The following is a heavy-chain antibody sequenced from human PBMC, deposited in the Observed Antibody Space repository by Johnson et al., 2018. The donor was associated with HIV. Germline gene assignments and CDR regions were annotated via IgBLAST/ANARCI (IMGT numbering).Heavy chain of an antibody. V-gene: IGHV3-30*02. CDR2: IRYDGSNK. D-gene: IGHD1-26*01. CDR3: AKGGVWEIPLGFGAVDF. Sequence: QAPGKGLEWVAFIRYDGSNKYYADSVKGRFTISRDNSKNTLFLQMNSLRDEDTAVYFCAKGGVWEIPLGFGAVDFWGQGTMVSASS. J-gene: IGHJ3*01.